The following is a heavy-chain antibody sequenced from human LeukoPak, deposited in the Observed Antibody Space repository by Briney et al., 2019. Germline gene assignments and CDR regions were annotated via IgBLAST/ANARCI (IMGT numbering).Heavy chain of an antibody. CDR3: ARGSGYYGSGSYYSY. J-gene: IGHJ4*02. V-gene: IGHV4-61*01. CDR2: IYYSGST. D-gene: IGHD3-10*01. Sequence: SETLSLTCTVSGGSVSSGSYYWSWIRQPPGKGLEWIGYIYYSGSTNYNPSLKSRVTISVDTSKNQFSLKLSSVTAADTAVYYCARGSGYYGSGSYYSYWGQGTLVTVSS. CDR1: GGSVSSGSYY.